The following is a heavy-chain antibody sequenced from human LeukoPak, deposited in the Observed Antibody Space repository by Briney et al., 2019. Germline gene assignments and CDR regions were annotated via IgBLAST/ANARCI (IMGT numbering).Heavy chain of an antibody. CDR2: ISGSGAST. D-gene: IGHD2-21*02. J-gene: IGHJ4*02. V-gene: IGHV3-23*01. CDR3: AKDPHIVVVTAIPDLDF. Sequence: GGSLRLSCAASGFTFDTYAMNWVCQAPGKGLEWVSTISGSGASTYYADSVQGRFTISRDNSKNTLYLQMNSLRAEDTAVYYCAKDPHIVVVTAIPDLDFWGQGTLVTVSS. CDR1: GFTFDTYA.